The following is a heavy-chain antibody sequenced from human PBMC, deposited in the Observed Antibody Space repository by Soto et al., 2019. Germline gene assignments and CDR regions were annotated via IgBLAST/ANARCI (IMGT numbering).Heavy chain of an antibody. J-gene: IGHJ4*02. CDR1: GASISSCGYY. CDR3: ARHHMAATDMYFDY. V-gene: IGHV4-31*03. CDR2: IYDSEST. Sequence: QVQLQESGPGLVKPSQTLSLTCTVSGASISSCGYYWSWIRQHPGKGLEWIGYIYDSESTYYNPSLKSRVTISVDMSKNQFSLKLSSVTATDTAVYYCARHHMAATDMYFDYWGQGTLVTASS. D-gene: IGHD6-19*01.